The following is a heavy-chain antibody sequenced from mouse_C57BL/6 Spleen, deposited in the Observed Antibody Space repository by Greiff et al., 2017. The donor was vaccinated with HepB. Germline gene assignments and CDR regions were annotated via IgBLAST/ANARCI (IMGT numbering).Heavy chain of an antibody. CDR1: GFTFSSYA. Sequence: DVMLVESGGGLVKPGGSLKLSCAASGFTFSSYAMSWVRQTPEKRLEWVATISDGGSYTYYPDNVKGRFTISRDNAKNNLYLQMSHLKSEDTAMYYCARVALYDYDGYFDVWGTGTTVTVSS. CDR2: ISDGGSYT. D-gene: IGHD2-4*01. CDR3: ARVALYDYDGYFDV. J-gene: IGHJ1*03. V-gene: IGHV5-4*03.